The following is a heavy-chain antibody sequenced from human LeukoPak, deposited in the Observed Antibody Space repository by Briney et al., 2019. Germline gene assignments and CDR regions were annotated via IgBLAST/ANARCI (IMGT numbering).Heavy chain of an antibody. CDR2: IYYSGST. CDR1: GGSISSYY. V-gene: IGHV4-59*12. J-gene: IGHJ4*02. D-gene: IGHD2-2*02. CDR3: ARGYTAHVDY. Sequence: SETLSLTCTVSGGSISSYYWSWIRQPPGKGLEWIGYIYYSGSTYYNPSLKSRVTISVDTSKNQFSLKLSSVTAADTAVYYCARGYTAHVDYWGQGTLVTVSS.